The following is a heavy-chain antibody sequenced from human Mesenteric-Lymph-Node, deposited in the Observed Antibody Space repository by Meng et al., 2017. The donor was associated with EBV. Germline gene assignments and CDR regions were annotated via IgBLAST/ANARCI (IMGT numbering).Heavy chain of an antibody. CDR2: IYHFGSP. J-gene: IGHJ4*02. V-gene: IGHV4-30-2*01. CDR3: ARRGIAEGFDF. CDR1: GGSVSSGGYS. Sequence: VSGSGLVKPSRTLSPTCAVSGGSVSSGGYSWSWIRQPPGKGLEWIGYIYHFGSPNYNPSLKSRVTISVDRSKNQFSLNLTSMTAADTAVYYCARRGIAEGFDFWGQGTLVTVSS.